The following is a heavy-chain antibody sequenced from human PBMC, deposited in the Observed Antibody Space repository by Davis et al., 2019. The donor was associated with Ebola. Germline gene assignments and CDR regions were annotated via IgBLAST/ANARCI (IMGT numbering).Heavy chain of an antibody. CDR3: VRDGWGSLFDY. Sequence: PGGSLRLSCTASGFTFSNYWMAWGRQAPGKGLEWVAHIKEDGSVKDYVDSVKGRFTISRDNAKNSVYLQMNSLGVEDTAVYYCVRDGWGSLFDYWGQGTPVTVSS. V-gene: IGHV3-7*03. CDR2: IKEDGSVK. J-gene: IGHJ4*02. CDR1: GFTFSNYW. D-gene: IGHD7-27*01.